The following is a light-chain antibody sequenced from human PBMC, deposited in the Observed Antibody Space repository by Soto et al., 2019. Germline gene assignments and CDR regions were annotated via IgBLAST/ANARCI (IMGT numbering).Light chain of an antibody. CDR2: EVN. V-gene: IGLV2-23*02. CDR3: CSYAGSNSLI. J-gene: IGLJ2*01. CDR1: NGDVGSYDL. Sequence: QPASVSGSPGQSITISCTGTNGDVGSYDLVSWYQRYPGEAPKLIIYEVNKRPSGISNRFSGSKSGNTASLTISGLQAEDEAEYDCCSYAGSNSLIFGGGTKLTVL.